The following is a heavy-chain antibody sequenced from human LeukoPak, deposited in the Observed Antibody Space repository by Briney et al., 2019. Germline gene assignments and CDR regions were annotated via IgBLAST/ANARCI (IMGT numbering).Heavy chain of an antibody. V-gene: IGHV3-23*01. CDR2: ISGSGGST. J-gene: IGHJ6*03. CDR1: GFTFSSYA. CDR3: AKDGETTSWPYYYYYYMDV. Sequence: PGGSLRLSCAASGFTFSSYAMSWVRQAPGKGLEWVSAISGSGGSTYYADSVKGRFTISRDNSKSTLYLQMNSLRAEDTAVYYCAKDGETTSWPYYYYYYMDVWGKGTTVTVSS. D-gene: IGHD3-10*01.